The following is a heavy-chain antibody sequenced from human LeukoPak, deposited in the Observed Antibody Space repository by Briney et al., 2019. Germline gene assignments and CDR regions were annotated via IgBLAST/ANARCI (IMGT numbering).Heavy chain of an antibody. CDR3: ARDASDFRGVVVPAAMHDY. Sequence: ASVTVSFTPSGYTFTDYSMHWVRQAPGQGLEWMGRINPNSGGTNYAQKFQGRVTMTRDTSISTAYMELSRLRSDDTAVHYCARDASDFRGVVVPAAMHDYWGQGTLVTVSS. V-gene: IGHV1-2*06. CDR2: INPNSGGT. J-gene: IGHJ4*02. CDR1: GYTFTDYS. D-gene: IGHD2-2*01.